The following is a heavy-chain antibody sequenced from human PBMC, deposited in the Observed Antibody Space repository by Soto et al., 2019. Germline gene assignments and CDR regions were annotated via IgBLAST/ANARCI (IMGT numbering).Heavy chain of an antibody. J-gene: IGHJ3*02. CDR3: VKQDGYSYAFDI. D-gene: IGHD5-18*01. Sequence: EVQLVESGGGLVQPGGSLRLSCSASGFTFSSYAMHWVRQAPGKGLEYVSAISSNGGSTYYADSVKGRFTISRDNSKTTLYLQMSSLRAEDTAVYYCVKQDGYSYAFDIWGQGTMVTVSS. CDR2: ISSNGGST. CDR1: GFTFSSYA. V-gene: IGHV3-64D*06.